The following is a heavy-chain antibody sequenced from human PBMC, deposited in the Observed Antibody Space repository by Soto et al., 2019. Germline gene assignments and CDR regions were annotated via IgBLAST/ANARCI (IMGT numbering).Heavy chain of an antibody. D-gene: IGHD3-10*01. V-gene: IGHV3-11*01. J-gene: IGHJ6*02. CDR3: ASLYGSGSYFGYYYGMDV. Sequence: QVQLVESGGGLVKPGGSLRLSCAASGFTFSDYYMSWIRQAPGKGLEWVSYMSSSGSTIYYADSVKGRFTISRDNAKNSLYLQMSSLRAEDTAVYYCASLYGSGSYFGYYYGMDVWGQGTTVTVSS. CDR2: MSSSGSTI. CDR1: GFTFSDYY.